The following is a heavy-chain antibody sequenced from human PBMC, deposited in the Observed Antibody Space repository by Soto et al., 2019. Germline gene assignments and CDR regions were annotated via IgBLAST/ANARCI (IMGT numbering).Heavy chain of an antibody. CDR3: ARSIVVVTAADY. CDR1: GYTFTSYA. V-gene: IGHV1-3*01. Sequence: ASVKVSCKASGYTFTSYAMHWVRQAPGHRLEWMGWINAGNGNTKYSQKFQGRVTITRDTSASTAYMELSSLRSEDTAVYYCARSIVVVTAADYWGQGTLVTVSS. CDR2: INAGNGNT. D-gene: IGHD2-21*02. J-gene: IGHJ4*02.